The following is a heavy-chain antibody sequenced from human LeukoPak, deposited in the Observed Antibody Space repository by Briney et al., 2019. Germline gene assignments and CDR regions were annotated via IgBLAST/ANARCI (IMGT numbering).Heavy chain of an antibody. Sequence: PSQTLSLTCTVSGGSISSGGYYWSWIRQHPGKGLEWIGSIYYSGSTYYNPSLKSRVTISVDTSKNQFSLKLSSVTAADTAVYYCARFHGDYVLSHQIFDYWGQGTLVTVSS. V-gene: IGHV4-31*03. CDR1: GGSISSGGYY. CDR2: IYYSGST. CDR3: ARFHGDYVLSHQIFDY. D-gene: IGHD4-17*01. J-gene: IGHJ4*02.